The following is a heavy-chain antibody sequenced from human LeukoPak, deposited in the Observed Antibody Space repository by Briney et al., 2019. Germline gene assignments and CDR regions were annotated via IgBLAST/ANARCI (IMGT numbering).Heavy chain of an antibody. J-gene: IGHJ6*04. Sequence: SGGSLRLSCAASGFTFSSYNMNWVRQAPGKGPEWVSSITSSSSYIYYADSVKGRFTISRDNDKNSLYLQMDSLRAEDTAVYYCAELGITMIGGVWGKGTTVTISS. D-gene: IGHD3-10*02. CDR1: GFTFSSYN. CDR2: ITSSSSYI. V-gene: IGHV3-21*06. CDR3: AELGITMIGGV.